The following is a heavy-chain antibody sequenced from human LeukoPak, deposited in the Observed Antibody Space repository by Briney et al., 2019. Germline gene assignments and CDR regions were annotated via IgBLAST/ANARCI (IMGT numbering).Heavy chain of an antibody. CDR3: AREIPLGNDWFDP. Sequence: GGSLRLSCAASGFTFSNYGMHWVRQAPGEGLEWVSYISSSSDMIYYADSVKGRFTISRDNAKNSLYLQMNSLRAEDTAVYYCAREIPLGNDWFDPWGQGNLVTVSS. D-gene: IGHD3-16*01. J-gene: IGHJ5*02. CDR1: GFTFSNYG. CDR2: ISSSSDMI. V-gene: IGHV3-48*01.